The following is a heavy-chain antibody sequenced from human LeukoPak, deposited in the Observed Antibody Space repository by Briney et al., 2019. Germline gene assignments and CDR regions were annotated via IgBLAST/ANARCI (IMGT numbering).Heavy chain of an antibody. Sequence: ASVKVSCKASGYTFTSYGISWVRQAPGQGLEWMGWISAYNGNTNYAQKLQGRVTMSTDTSTSTAYMELRSLRSDDTAVYYCARDPATYYYDSSGYSGFDYWGQGTLVTVSS. J-gene: IGHJ4*02. CDR3: ARDPATYYYDSSGYSGFDY. CDR2: ISAYNGNT. V-gene: IGHV1-18*01. CDR1: GYTFTSYG. D-gene: IGHD3-22*01.